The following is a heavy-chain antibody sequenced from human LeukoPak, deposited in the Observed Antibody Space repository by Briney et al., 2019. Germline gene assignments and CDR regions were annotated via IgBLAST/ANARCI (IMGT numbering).Heavy chain of an antibody. Sequence: GGSLRLSCAASGFTVSSNYMSWVGQAPGKGLEWVSVIYSGGSTYYADSVKGRFTISRDNSKNTLYLQMNSLRAEDTAVYYCARDLGYYYYYMDVWGKRTTVTVSS. CDR3: ARDLGYYYYYMDV. V-gene: IGHV3-66*02. D-gene: IGHD7-27*01. CDR2: IYSGGST. J-gene: IGHJ6*03. CDR1: GFTVSSNY.